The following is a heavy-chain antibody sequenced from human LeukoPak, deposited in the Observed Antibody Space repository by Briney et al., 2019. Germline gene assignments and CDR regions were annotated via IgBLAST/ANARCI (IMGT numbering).Heavy chain of an antibody. J-gene: IGHJ4*02. Sequence: PSETLSLTCTVSGGSISSGDYYWSWIRQPPGKGLVWIGYIYYSGSTYYNPSLKSRVTVSVDTSKNQFSLKLSSVTAADTAVYYCARGGGGYDPFDYWGQGTLVTVSS. V-gene: IGHV4-30-4*01. CDR3: ARGGGGYDPFDY. D-gene: IGHD5-12*01. CDR2: IYYSGST. CDR1: GGSISSGDYY.